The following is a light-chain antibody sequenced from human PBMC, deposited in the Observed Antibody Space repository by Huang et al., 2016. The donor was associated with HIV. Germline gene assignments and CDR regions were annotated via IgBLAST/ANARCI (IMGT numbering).Light chain of an antibody. V-gene: IGKV1-16*01. CDR3: QQYSDYPRT. Sequence: DIQMTQSPSSLSASVGDRVTITCRASQDISDYLAWFQQKPGKAPKSLICATSTLHSGVPSRFSGSGSGTAFTLTINNLQPEDFATYYCQQYSDYPRTFGQGTKLDIK. J-gene: IGKJ2*01. CDR1: QDISDY. CDR2: ATS.